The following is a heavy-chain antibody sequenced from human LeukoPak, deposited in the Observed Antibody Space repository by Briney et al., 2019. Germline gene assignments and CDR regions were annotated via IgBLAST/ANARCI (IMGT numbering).Heavy chain of an antibody. Sequence: PGGSLRLSCAASGFTFSSYAMSWVRQAPGKGLEWVSAISGSGGSTYYADSVKGRFTISRDNSKNTLYLQMNSLRAEDTAVYYCAKDLGERYFDWLRQPYYYYGMDVWGKGTTVTVSS. D-gene: IGHD3-9*01. J-gene: IGHJ6*04. V-gene: IGHV3-23*01. CDR3: AKDLGERYFDWLRQPYYYYGMDV. CDR1: GFTFSSYA. CDR2: ISGSGGST.